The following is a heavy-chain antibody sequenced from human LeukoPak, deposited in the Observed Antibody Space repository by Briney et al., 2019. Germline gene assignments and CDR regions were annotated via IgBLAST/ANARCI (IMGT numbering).Heavy chain of an antibody. J-gene: IGHJ6*03. D-gene: IGHD3-10*01. Sequence: GASVKVSCKASGYTFTSYGISWVRQATGQGLEWMGWMNPNSGNTGYAQKFQGRVTITRNTSISTAYMELSSLRSEDTAVYYCARKGSGSYYRYYYYYYMDVWGKGTTVTVSS. CDR2: MNPNSGNT. CDR1: GYTFTSYG. V-gene: IGHV1-8*03. CDR3: ARKGSGSYYRYYYYYYMDV.